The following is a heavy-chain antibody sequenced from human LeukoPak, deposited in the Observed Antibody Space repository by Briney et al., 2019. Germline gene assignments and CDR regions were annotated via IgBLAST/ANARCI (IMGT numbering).Heavy chain of an antibody. D-gene: IGHD2-15*01. CDR1: GFTFGGSA. Sequence: GGSLRLSCAASGFTFGGSAMHWVRQASGKGLEWVGRIRSKANSYATAYAASVKGRFTISRDDSKNTAYLQMNRLKTEDTAVYYCTPGRTVVVAGSVRFDPWGQGTLVTVSS. CDR3: TPGRTVVVAGSVRFDP. J-gene: IGHJ5*02. V-gene: IGHV3-73*01. CDR2: IRSKANSYAT.